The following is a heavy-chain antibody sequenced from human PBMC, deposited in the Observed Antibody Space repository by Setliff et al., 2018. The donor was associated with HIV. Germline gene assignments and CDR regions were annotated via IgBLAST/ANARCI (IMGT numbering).Heavy chain of an antibody. D-gene: IGHD3-3*01. Sequence: ASVKVSCKASRSTFNSHTINWVRQAPGQGLDWMGRIIPILGVANYAQRFQGKVAPTADKSTSTAYMELTSLRFDDTAMYYCVRGVQSPPHYSYYYMDVWGEGTMATVSS. CDR3: VRGVQSPPHYSYYYMDV. V-gene: IGHV1-69*02. J-gene: IGHJ6*03. CDR2: IIPILGVA. CDR1: RSTFNSHT.